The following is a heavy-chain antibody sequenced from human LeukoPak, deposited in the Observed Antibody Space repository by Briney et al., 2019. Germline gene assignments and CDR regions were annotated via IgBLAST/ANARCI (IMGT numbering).Heavy chain of an antibody. D-gene: IGHD1-1*01. CDR3: ARGNAYNWRFDF. Sequence: SETLSLTCSVSGGSINSYHWNWIPQTPGKELQWIRYTHYSGSTNYNTSLKSRISISVDTSKNQFSLKLSSVTAADTALYYCARGNAYNWRFDFWGQGTLVTVSS. CDR2: THYSGST. V-gene: IGHV4-59*01. J-gene: IGHJ4*02. CDR1: GGSINSYH.